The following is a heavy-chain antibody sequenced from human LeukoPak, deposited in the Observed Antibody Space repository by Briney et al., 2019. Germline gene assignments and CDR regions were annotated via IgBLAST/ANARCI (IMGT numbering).Heavy chain of an antibody. D-gene: IGHD1-26*01. Sequence: PGGSLRLSCAASGFTFSSYAMHWVRQAPGKGLEYVSVISSNGGSTYYANSVKGRFTISRDNSKNTLYLQMGSPRAEDMAVYYCARGGPFQWELLVYWGQGTLVTVSS. CDR3: ARGGPFQWELLVY. CDR2: ISSNGGST. V-gene: IGHV3-64*01. J-gene: IGHJ4*02. CDR1: GFTFSSYA.